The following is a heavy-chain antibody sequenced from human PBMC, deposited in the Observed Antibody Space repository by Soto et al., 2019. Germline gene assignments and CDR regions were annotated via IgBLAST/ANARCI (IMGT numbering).Heavy chain of an antibody. J-gene: IGHJ6*02. CDR3: AKDKMRYHGNSYGMDV. V-gene: IGHV3-23*01. D-gene: IGHD1-1*01. CDR1: GFTFSSYA. CDR2: ISGSGGST. Sequence: GGSLRLSCAASGFTFSSYAMSWVRQAPGKGLEWVSAISGSGGSTYYADSVKGRFTISRDNSKNTLYLQMNSLRAEDTAVYYCAKDKMRYHGNSYGMDVWGQGTTVTVSS.